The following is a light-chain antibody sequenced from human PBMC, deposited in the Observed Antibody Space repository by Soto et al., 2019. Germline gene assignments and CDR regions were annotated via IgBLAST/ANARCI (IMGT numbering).Light chain of an antibody. Sequence: DIQMTQSPSSVSASIGDRVTITCRASQIIGSWLAWYQQKPGIAPTLLIYAASSLQSGVPSRFSGSGSGSDFTLNITRLQAEDSATYYCQQANSFPFTSGPETKVDIK. CDR2: AAS. CDR3: QQANSFPFT. V-gene: IGKV1-12*02. CDR1: QIIGSW. J-gene: IGKJ3*01.